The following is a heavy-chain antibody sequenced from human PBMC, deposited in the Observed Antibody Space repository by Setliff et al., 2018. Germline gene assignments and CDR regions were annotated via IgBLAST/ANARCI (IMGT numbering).Heavy chain of an antibody. CDR3: ARWRVRDSGYYPRLSYMDV. D-gene: IGHD3-22*01. CDR1: GDTLSVYY. Sequence: SETLSLTCTVSGDTLSVYYWSWVRQSPGQGLEWIGYIYSSGSTNYNPSLESRVTILIDKSKNQFSLKLSSVTAADTAVYYCARWRVRDSGYYPRLSYMDVWGKGTTVTVSS. J-gene: IGHJ6*03. CDR2: IYSSGST. V-gene: IGHV4-4*08.